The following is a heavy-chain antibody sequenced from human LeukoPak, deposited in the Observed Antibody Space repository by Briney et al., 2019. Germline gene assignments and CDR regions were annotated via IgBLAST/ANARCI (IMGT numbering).Heavy chain of an antibody. CDR3: ARDPTITSWFDP. CDR2: ISSSSSYI. CDR1: GFTFSSYS. Sequence: TTGGSLSLSCAPSGFTFSSYSMNWIRQAPGKGLEWVSSISSSSSYIYYADSVKGRFTISRDNAKNSLYLQMNSLRAEDTAVYYCARDPTITSWFDPWGQGTLVTVSS. D-gene: IGHD1-14*01. V-gene: IGHV3-21*01. J-gene: IGHJ5*02.